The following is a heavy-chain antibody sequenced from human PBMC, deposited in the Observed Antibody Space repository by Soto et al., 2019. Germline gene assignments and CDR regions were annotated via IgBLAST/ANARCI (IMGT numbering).Heavy chain of an antibody. D-gene: IGHD5-12*01. CDR1: GGSISSGGYS. CDR2: IYHSGST. CDR3: ARERGYSGYDQGHNWFDP. J-gene: IGHJ5*02. Sequence: QLQLQESGSGLVKPSQTLSLTCAVSGGSISSGGYSWSWIRQPPGKGLEWIGYIYHSGSTYYNPSLKSRVTISVDRSKNQFSLKLSSVTAADTAVYYCARERGYSGYDQGHNWFDPWGQGTLVTVSS. V-gene: IGHV4-30-2*01.